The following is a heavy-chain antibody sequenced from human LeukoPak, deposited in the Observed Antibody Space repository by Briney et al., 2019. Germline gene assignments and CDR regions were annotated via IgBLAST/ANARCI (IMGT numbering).Heavy chain of an antibody. Sequence: GGSLRLSCAASGYTISTYALSWVCQAPGKGLEWVSAIHYSGGSTYYADSVKGRFTITRGNFKNTLYLQMNQLCVKDTAVSSCATGIREVDMSYDYWGQGALVTVSS. CDR2: IHYSGGST. V-gene: IGHV3-23*01. CDR1: GYTISTYA. CDR3: ATGIREVDMSYDY. J-gene: IGHJ4*02. D-gene: IGHD5-24*01.